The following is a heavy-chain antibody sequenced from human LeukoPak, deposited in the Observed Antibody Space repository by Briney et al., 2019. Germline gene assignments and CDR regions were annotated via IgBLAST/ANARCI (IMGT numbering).Heavy chain of an antibody. J-gene: IGHJ4*02. CDR1: GFTFSDYY. CDR2: ISSSSSYI. Sequence: MSGRSLRLSCAASGFTFSDYYMSWIRQAPGKGLEWVSSISSSSSYIYYADSVKGRFTISRDNAKNSLYLQMNSLRAEDTAVYYCARDYGSSGYYGAHWGQGTLVTVSS. D-gene: IGHD3-22*01. V-gene: IGHV3-11*06. CDR3: ARDYGSSGYYGAH.